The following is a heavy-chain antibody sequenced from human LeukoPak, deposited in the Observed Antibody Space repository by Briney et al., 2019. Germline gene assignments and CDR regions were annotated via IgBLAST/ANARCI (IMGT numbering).Heavy chain of an antibody. CDR3: ARVNGDYVFGDYIDY. CDR1: GDSISSYY. CDR2: IYYTGNT. J-gene: IGHJ4*02. V-gene: IGHV4-59*01. D-gene: IGHD4-17*01. Sequence: SETLSLTCTVSGDSISSYYWSWIRQPPGKGLECIGYIYYTGNTNYNPSLKSRVTISVDTSKNKFSLTVSSVTAADTAVYYCARVNGDYVFGDYIDYWGQGTLVTVSS.